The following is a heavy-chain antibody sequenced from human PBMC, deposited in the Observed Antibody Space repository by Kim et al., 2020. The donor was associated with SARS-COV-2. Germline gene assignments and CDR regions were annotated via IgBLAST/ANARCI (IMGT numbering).Heavy chain of an antibody. CDR1: GGTFSSDS. V-gene: IGHV1-69*13. CDR3: SQDGRSEGGPYCDL. J-gene: IGHJ4*02. CDR2: IIHISGTT. D-gene: IGHD6-19*01. Sequence: SVKVSCRTSGGTFSSDSLSWVRQAPGQGLEWMGGIIHISGTTNYAQSFQGRVSITADESTSTAYLELRGLGSEDTAVYFCSQDGRSEGGPYCDLWGQGT.